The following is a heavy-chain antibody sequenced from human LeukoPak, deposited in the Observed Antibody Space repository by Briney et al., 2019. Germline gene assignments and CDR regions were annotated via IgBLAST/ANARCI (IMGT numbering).Heavy chain of an antibody. CDR1: GFTFSSYW. J-gene: IGHJ4*02. CDR2: IKRDGSEK. CDR3: VRDMGRESIFDY. D-gene: IGHD3-10*01. V-gene: IGHV3-7*01. Sequence: PGGSLRLSCAASGFTFSSYWMSWVRQAPGKGLEWVANIKRDGSEKYYVDSVKGRFTISRDNAKNSLFLEMNSLRVEDTAVYYCVRDMGRESIFDYWGQGTLVTVSS.